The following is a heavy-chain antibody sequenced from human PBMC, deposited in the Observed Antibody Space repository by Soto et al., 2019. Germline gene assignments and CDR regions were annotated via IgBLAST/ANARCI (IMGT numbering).Heavy chain of an antibody. CDR1: GFTFSSYG. V-gene: IGHV3-30*18. CDR3: AKSDREIVVVPAARH. J-gene: IGHJ4*02. CDR2: ISYDGSNK. D-gene: IGHD2-2*01. Sequence: GGSLRLSCAASGFTFSSYGMHWVRQAPGKGLEWVAVISYDGSNKYYADSVKGRFTISRDNSKNTLYLQMNSLRAEDTAVYYCAKSDREIVVVPAARHWGQGTLVTVSS.